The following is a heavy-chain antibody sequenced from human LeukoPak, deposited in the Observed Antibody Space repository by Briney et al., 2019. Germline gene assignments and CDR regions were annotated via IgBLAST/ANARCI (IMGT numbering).Heavy chain of an antibody. V-gene: IGHV1-18*01. Sequence: ASVTVSCKPSGYTFSTYGFCWVRQAPGHGLEWMGWISANTGKTDYAQRYQGRVTLTTDTSASTAYMELRSLRPDDTAVYYCAKVAGDRMDYWGQGTLVTVSS. CDR3: AKVAGDRMDY. D-gene: IGHD6-13*01. J-gene: IGHJ4*02. CDR1: GYTFSTYG. CDR2: ISANTGKT.